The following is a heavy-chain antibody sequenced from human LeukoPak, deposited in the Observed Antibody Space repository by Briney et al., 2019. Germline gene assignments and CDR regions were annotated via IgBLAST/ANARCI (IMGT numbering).Heavy chain of an antibody. J-gene: IGHJ4*02. D-gene: IGHD2-15*01. CDR1: GGSISSYY. Sequence: SETLSLTCTVSGGSISSYYWGWIRQPPGKGLEWIGSIYYSGSTYYNPSLKSRVTISVDTSKNQFSLKLSSVTAADTAVYYCARDIPNPLLTYCSGGSCYRPRQGYYFDYWGQGTLVTVSS. V-gene: IGHV4-39*07. CDR3: ARDIPNPLLTYCSGGSCYRPRQGYYFDY. CDR2: IYYSGST.